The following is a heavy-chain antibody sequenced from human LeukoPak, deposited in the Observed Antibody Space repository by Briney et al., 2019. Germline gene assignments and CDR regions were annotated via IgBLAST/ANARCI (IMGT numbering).Heavy chain of an antibody. CDR1: GYTFTSYG. CDR3: ARDPWELLRAPFDY. D-gene: IGHD1-26*01. J-gene: IGHJ4*02. CDR2: ISAYNGNT. Sequence: ASXXVSCKASGYTFTSYGISWVRQAPGQGLEWMGWISAYNGNTNYAQKLQGRVTMTTDTSTSTAYMELRSLRSDDTAVYYCARDPWELLRAPFDYWGQGTLVTVSS. V-gene: IGHV1-18*01.